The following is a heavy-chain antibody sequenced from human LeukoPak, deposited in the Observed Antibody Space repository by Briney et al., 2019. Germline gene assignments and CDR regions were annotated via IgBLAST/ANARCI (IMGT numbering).Heavy chain of an antibody. J-gene: IGHJ4*02. CDR3: AREVYYGNFDY. V-gene: IGHV4-59*01. CDR1: GGSIISYY. CDR2: IYYSGST. Sequence: SETLSLTCTVSGGSIISYYWSWIRQPPGKGLEWIGYIYYSGSTNYNPSLKSRVTISVDTSKNQFSLKLSSVTAADTAVYYCAREVYYGNFDYGGQGTLVTVSS. D-gene: IGHD3-10*01.